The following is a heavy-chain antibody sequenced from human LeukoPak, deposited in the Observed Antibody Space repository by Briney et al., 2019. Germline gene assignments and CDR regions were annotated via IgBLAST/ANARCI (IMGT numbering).Heavy chain of an antibody. CDR3: AKGGAATMRDGYNYYYYYMEV. CDR1: GITFRSHA. CDR2: ISGSGGHT. V-gene: IGHV3-23*01. Sequence: HAGGSLRLSCAASGITFRSHAMSWVRQAPGKGLEWVSLISGSGGHTYYGDSVKGRFTISRDNSTNRLYLQMNSLRPEDTAVYYCAKGGAATMRDGYNYYYYYMEVWGRGTTVTVSS. D-gene: IGHD5-24*01. J-gene: IGHJ6*03.